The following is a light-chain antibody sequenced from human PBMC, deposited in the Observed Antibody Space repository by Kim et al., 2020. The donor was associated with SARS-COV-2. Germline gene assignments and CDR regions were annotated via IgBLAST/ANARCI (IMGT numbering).Light chain of an antibody. Sequence: EIVLTQSPATLSLFQGERATLSCRASQSVNSYVAWYQHTPGQPPRLLFYDASMTATGIPARFSGSGSGTDFTLTISSLAPEDSAVYYCQQRGNWTFGQGTKVYIK. J-gene: IGKJ1*01. CDR1: QSVNSY. CDR3: QQRGNWT. CDR2: DAS. V-gene: IGKV3-11*01.